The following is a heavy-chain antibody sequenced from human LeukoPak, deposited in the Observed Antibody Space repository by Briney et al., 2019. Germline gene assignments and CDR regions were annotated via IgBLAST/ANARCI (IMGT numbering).Heavy chain of an antibody. CDR2: IYTSGST. CDR3: AREDGAGSSSWYVPYYYYYYMDV. Sequence: PSETLSLTCTVSGGSISGGSYYWSWIRQPAGKGLEWIGRIYTSGSTNYNPSLKSRVAISVDTSKNQFSLKLSSVTAADTAVYYCAREDGAGSSSWYVPYYYYYYMDVWGKGTTVTVSS. CDR1: GGSISGGSYY. V-gene: IGHV4-61*02. J-gene: IGHJ6*03. D-gene: IGHD6-13*01.